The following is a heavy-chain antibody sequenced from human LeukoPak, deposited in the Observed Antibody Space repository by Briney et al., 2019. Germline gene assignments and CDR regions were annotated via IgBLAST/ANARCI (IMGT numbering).Heavy chain of an antibody. CDR2: IYSDGTI. V-gene: IGHV3-66*01. Sequence: GGSLRLSCAASGFTVSSNYMSWVRQVPGKGLEWVSVIYSDGTISYADSVQGRFTISRDNSENTLYLQMNSLRVEGTAVYYCAREVGGGASGQWGQGTLVTVSS. J-gene: IGHJ4*02. CDR3: AREVGGGASGQ. D-gene: IGHD3-16*01. CDR1: GFTVSSNY.